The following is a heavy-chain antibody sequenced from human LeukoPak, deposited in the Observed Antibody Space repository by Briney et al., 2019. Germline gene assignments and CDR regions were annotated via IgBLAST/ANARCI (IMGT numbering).Heavy chain of an antibody. CDR1: GFTFSSYG. CDR2: ISNVGNYK. D-gene: IGHD2-2*01. V-gene: IGHV3-30*18. Sequence: GGSLRLSCAASGFTFSSYGMHWVRQAPGKGLEWVAVISNVGNYKYYTDSVKGRFTISRDNSENTVYLQMNSLRAEDTAVYYCAKEVRAYAGFGYWGQGTLVTVSS. CDR3: AKEVRAYAGFGY. J-gene: IGHJ4*02.